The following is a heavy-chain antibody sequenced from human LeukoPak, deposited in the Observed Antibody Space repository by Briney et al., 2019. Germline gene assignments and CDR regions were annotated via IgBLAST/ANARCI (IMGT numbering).Heavy chain of an antibody. CDR2: ISWNSGSI. V-gene: IGHV3-9*01. CDR3: AKDGYSSSWAEGWFDP. Sequence: GGSLRLSCAASGFTFRTYSMNWVRQAPGKGLEWVSGISWNSGSIYYADSVKGRFTISRDNAKNSLYLQMNSLSAEDTALYYCAKDGYSSSWAEGWFDPWGQGTLVTVSS. D-gene: IGHD6-13*01. J-gene: IGHJ5*02. CDR1: GFTFRTYS.